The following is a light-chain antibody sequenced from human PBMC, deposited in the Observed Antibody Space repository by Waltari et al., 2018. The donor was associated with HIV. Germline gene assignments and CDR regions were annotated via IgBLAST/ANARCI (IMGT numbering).Light chain of an antibody. CDR3: QQLNTYPPDT. Sequence: DIQLTQSPSFLSAYIGDRVTITCRASEDINEFLAWYQQKPGVAPKLLIYAASTLEDEVPSRFSGSGSGTDFTLTISSLQPEDFATYFCQQLNTYPPDTFGPGTKLEI. V-gene: IGKV1-9*01. CDR2: AAS. CDR1: EDINEF. J-gene: IGKJ2*01.